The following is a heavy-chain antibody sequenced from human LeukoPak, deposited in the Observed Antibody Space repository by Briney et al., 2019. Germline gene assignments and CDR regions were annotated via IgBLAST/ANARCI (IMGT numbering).Heavy chain of an antibody. CDR1: GGSISSGSYY. CDR3: ARASCSTSCYTGGPYGYYYYYYMDV. V-gene: IGHV4-61*02. D-gene: IGHD2-2*02. Sequence: SETLSLTCTVSGGSISSGSYYWSWIRQPAGKGLEWIGRIYTSGSTNYNPSLKSRVTISVDTSKNQFSLKLSSVTAADTAVYYCARASCSTSCYTGGPYGYYYYYYMDVWGKGTTVTVSS. CDR2: IYTSGST. J-gene: IGHJ6*03.